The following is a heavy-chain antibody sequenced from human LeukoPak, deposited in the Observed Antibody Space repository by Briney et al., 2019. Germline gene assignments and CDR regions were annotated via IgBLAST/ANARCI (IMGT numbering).Heavy chain of an antibody. J-gene: IGHJ6*02. D-gene: IGHD3-10*01. CDR2: ISSSGSAI. Sequence: GGSLRLSCAASAFTFSDYYMRWIRQAPGKGLEWVSYISSSGSAIYYSDSVKGRFTISRDNSKTSLFLQMNSLRAEDTAVYYCARVPDYGSGRPSPAYYYGMDVWGQGTTVTVSS. V-gene: IGHV3-11*01. CDR1: AFTFSDYY. CDR3: ARVPDYGSGRPSPAYYYGMDV.